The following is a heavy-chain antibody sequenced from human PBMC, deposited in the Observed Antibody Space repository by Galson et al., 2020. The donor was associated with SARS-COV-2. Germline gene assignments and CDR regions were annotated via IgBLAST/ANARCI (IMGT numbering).Heavy chain of an antibody. V-gene: IGHV4-34*01. Sequence: LSLTCAVYGGTFSGYYWSWIRQPPGKGLEWIGEINQGGSTNYNPSLKSRVTISIDTSKNQFSLKLTSVTAADTAVYYCARGRAPEVVRGDNYDYWGQGTLVTVS. CDR3: ARGRAPEVVRGDNYDY. D-gene: IGHD3-10*01. J-gene: IGHJ4*02. CDR1: GGTFSGYY. CDR2: INQGGST.